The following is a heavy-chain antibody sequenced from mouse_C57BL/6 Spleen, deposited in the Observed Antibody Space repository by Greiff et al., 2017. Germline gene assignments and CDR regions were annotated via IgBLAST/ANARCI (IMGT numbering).Heavy chain of an antibody. CDR3: ASRDDYDRGYAMDY. CDR1: GFTFSSYG. J-gene: IGHJ4*01. Sequence: DVKLVESGGDLVKPGGSLKLSCAASGFTFSSYGMSWVRQTPDKRLEWVATISSGGSYTYYPDSVKGRFTIARDNAKNTLYLQMSSLKSEDTAMXYCASRDDYDRGYAMDYWGQGTSVTVSS. V-gene: IGHV5-6*02. CDR2: ISSGGSYT. D-gene: IGHD2-4*01.